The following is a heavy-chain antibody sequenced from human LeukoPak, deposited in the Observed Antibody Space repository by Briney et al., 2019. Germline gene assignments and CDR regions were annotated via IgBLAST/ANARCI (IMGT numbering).Heavy chain of an antibody. V-gene: IGHV3-20*04. D-gene: IGHD2-2*02. CDR3: AREGEYCSSTSCYNYFDY. J-gene: IGHJ4*02. Sequence: GGSLRLSCAASGFTFDGYGMGWVRQAPGKGLEWVSGINWNGGSTGYVDSVKGRFTIYRDNAKNFLYLQMNSLRAEDTAVYYCAREGEYCSSTSCYNYFDYWGQGTLVTVSS. CDR1: GFTFDGYG. CDR2: INWNGGST.